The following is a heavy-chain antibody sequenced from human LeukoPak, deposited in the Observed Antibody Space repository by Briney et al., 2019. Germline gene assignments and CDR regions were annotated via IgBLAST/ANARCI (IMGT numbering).Heavy chain of an antibody. Sequence: SETLSLTCTVSGGSISSYYWSWIRQPPGKGLEWIGYIYYSGSTNYNPSLKSRVTISVDTSKNQFSLKLSSVTAADTAVYYCARGLRYFDWLLSFWFDPWGQGTLVTVSS. D-gene: IGHD3-9*01. CDR2: IYYSGST. CDR1: GGSISSYY. J-gene: IGHJ5*02. V-gene: IGHV4-59*08. CDR3: ARGLRYFDWLLSFWFDP.